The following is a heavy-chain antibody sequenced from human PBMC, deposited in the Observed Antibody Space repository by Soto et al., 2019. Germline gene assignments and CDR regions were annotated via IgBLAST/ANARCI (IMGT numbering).Heavy chain of an antibody. D-gene: IGHD2-15*01. CDR1: GYTFTGYY. CDR2: INPNSGGT. Sequence: QVQLVQSGAEVKKPGASVKVSCKASGYTFTGYYMHWVRQAPGQGLEWMGWINPNSGGTNYAQKFQGWVTMTRDTSISTADMELSRLRSDDTAVYYCARGSLHAGYCSGGSCYWDDAFDIWGQGTMVTVSS. J-gene: IGHJ3*02. V-gene: IGHV1-2*04. CDR3: ARGSLHAGYCSGGSCYWDDAFDI.